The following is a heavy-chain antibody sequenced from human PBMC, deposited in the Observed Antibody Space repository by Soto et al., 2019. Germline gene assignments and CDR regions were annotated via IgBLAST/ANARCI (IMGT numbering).Heavy chain of an antibody. V-gene: IGHV4-39*01. J-gene: IGHJ4*02. CDR1: GGSISSSSYY. CDR2: IYYSGST. D-gene: IGHD6-6*01. CDR3: ARVGSSSFDY. Sequence: QLQLQESGPGLVKPSETLSLTCTVSGGSISSSSYYWGWIRQPPGKGLEWIGSIYYSGSTYYNPSLKSRVTISVDTSRNQFSLKLSSVTAADTAVYYCARVGSSSFDYWGQGTLVTVSS.